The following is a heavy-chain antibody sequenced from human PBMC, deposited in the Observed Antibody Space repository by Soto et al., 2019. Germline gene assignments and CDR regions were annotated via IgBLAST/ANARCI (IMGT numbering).Heavy chain of an antibody. Sequence: SETLSLTCTVSGGSISSYYWSWIRQPPGKGLEWIGYIYYSGSTNYNPSLKSRVTISVDTSKNQFSLKLSSVTAADTAVYYCARHLAAENWFDPWGQGTLVTVSS. CDR1: GGSISSYY. V-gene: IGHV4-59*01. CDR2: IYYSGST. J-gene: IGHJ5*02. D-gene: IGHD6-13*01. CDR3: ARHLAAENWFDP.